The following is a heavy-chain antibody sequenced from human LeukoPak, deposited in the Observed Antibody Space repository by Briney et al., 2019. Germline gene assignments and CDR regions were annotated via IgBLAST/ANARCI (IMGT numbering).Heavy chain of an antibody. CDR3: ARGNSSSWYSGYYYYYMDV. V-gene: IGHV4-34*01. CDR1: GGSFSGYY. CDR2: INHSGST. Sequence: SETLSLTCAVSGGSFSGYYWSWIRQPPGKGLEWIGEINHSGSTNYNPSLKSRVTISVDTSKNQFSLKLSSVTAADTAVYYCARGNSSSWYSGYYYYYMDVWGKGTTVTVSS. D-gene: IGHD6-13*01. J-gene: IGHJ6*03.